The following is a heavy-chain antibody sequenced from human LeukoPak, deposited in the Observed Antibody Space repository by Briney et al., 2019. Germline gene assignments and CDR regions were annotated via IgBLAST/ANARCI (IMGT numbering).Heavy chain of an antibody. V-gene: IGHV3-23*01. J-gene: IGHJ4*02. CDR2: IRGTGTTT. Sequence: PGGSLRLSCAASGFTFSDHAMSWVRQAPGKGLEWVSAIRGTGTTTFYAASVKGRFTISGDNSKNTADLQMNSLRAEDTAVYYCAKVSWLGTLPSYHFDSWGQGTQVTVSS. D-gene: IGHD6-19*01. CDR3: AKVSWLGTLPSYHFDS. CDR1: GFTFSDHA.